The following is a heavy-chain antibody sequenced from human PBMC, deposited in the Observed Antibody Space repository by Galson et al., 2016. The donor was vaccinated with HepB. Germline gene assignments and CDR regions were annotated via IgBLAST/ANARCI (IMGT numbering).Heavy chain of an antibody. V-gene: IGHV1-24*01. J-gene: IGHJ3*02. Sequence: SVKVSCKVSGYSLSDFSIHWVRQAPGKGLEWMGGFHPEDGKTIYAQKFQGRVAMTEDSSSDTAYMELTSLRSEDTAVYYCATTLVVVSATRIPFDPFDTWGQGTMVTLSS. CDR3: ATTLVVVSATRIPFDPFDT. CDR2: FHPEDGKT. D-gene: IGHD2-15*01. CDR1: GYSLSDFS.